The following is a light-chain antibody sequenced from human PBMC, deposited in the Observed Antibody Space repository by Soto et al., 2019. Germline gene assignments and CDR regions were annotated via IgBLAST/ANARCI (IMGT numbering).Light chain of an antibody. CDR1: SGYSNYK. CDR2: VGTGGIVG. CDR3: GADHGSGSNFVYV. Sequence: QPVLTQPPSASASLGASVTLTCTLSSGYSNYKVDWYQQRPGKGPRFVMRVGTGGIVGSKGDGIPDRFSVLGSGLNRYLTIKNIQEEDESDFYCGADHGSGSNFVYVFGTGTQLTVL. J-gene: IGLJ1*01. V-gene: IGLV9-49*01.